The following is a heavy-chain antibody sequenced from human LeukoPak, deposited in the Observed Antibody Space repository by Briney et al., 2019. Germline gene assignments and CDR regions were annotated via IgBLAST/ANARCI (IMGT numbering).Heavy chain of an antibody. CDR2: IYYSGST. D-gene: IGHD4-23*01. V-gene: IGHV4-59*01. Sequence: SETLSLTCTVSGGSISSYCWSWIRQPPGKGLEWIGYIYYSGSTNYNPSLKSRVTISVDTSKNQFSLKLSSVTAADTAVYYCARVPIGNSDAFDIWGQGTMVTVSS. CDR1: GGSISSYC. CDR3: ARVPIGNSDAFDI. J-gene: IGHJ3*02.